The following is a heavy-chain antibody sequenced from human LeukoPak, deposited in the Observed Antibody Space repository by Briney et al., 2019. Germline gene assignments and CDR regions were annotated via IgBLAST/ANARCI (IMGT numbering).Heavy chain of an antibody. Sequence: PGGSLRLSCAASGFTFSDYYMSWIRQAPGKGLEWVSYISSSGSIISYVDSVKGRFTISRDNAKNSLYLQMNSLRAEDTAVYYCARAPYSSSWFPGYFDYRGQGTLVTVSS. CDR3: ARAPYSSSWFPGYFDY. J-gene: IGHJ4*02. D-gene: IGHD6-13*01. CDR1: GFTFSDYY. V-gene: IGHV3-11*01. CDR2: ISSSGSII.